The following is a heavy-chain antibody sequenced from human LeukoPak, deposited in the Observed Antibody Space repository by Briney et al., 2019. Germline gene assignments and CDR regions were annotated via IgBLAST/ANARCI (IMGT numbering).Heavy chain of an antibody. J-gene: IGHJ4*02. CDR2: INSDGSST. CDR1: GFTFSSYW. Sequence: PGGSLRLSCAASGFTFSSYWMHWVRQAPGKGLVWVSRINSDGSSTSYADSVKGRFTISRDNAKNTLYMQMNSLRAEDTAVYYCARDYGDYSRYYFDDWGQGTLVTVSS. D-gene: IGHD4-17*01. V-gene: IGHV3-74*01. CDR3: ARDYGDYSRYYFDD.